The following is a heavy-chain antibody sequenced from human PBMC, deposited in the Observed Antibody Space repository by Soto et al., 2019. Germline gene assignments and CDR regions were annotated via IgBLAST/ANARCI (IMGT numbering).Heavy chain of an antibody. CDR2: IYYSGST. CDR1: GGSISSYY. J-gene: IGHJ4*02. V-gene: IGHV4-59*01. Sequence: QVQLQESGPGLVKPSETLSLTCPVSGGSISSYYWSWIRQPPGKGLEWIGYIYYSGSTNYNPSLKSRVTISVDTSTTQFSRKLSSVTAADTAVYYCARVHCSSTSCYPDYFDYWGQGTLVTVSS. D-gene: IGHD2-2*01. CDR3: ARVHCSSTSCYPDYFDY.